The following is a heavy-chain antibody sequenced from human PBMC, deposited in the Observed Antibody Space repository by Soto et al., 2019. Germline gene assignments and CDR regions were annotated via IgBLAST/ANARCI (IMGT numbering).Heavy chain of an antibody. Sequence: QVQLVQSGGEVKKPGSSVKVSCKASGDTFTNHVFNWVRQAPGQGLEWMGGIISLFGTPHYAQRFQGRVTITADESTATSLMQLSSLGSEETAVYYCAGDLGSGYDRGDYWGQGTLVTVSS. CDR2: IISLFGTP. CDR3: AGDLGSGYDRGDY. D-gene: IGHD5-12*01. V-gene: IGHV1-69*12. CDR1: GDTFTNHV. J-gene: IGHJ4*02.